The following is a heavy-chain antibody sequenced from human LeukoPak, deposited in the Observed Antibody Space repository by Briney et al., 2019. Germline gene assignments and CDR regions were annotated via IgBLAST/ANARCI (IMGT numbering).Heavy chain of an antibody. Sequence: SETLSLTCAVYGGSFGGYYWSWIRQPPGKGLEWIGEINHSGSTNYNPSLKSRVTISVDTSKNQFSLKLSSVTAADTAVYYCARVYHQAFDYWGQGTLVTVSS. CDR3: ARVYHQAFDY. D-gene: IGHD2-2*01. J-gene: IGHJ4*02. CDR1: GGSFGGYY. V-gene: IGHV4-34*01. CDR2: INHSGST.